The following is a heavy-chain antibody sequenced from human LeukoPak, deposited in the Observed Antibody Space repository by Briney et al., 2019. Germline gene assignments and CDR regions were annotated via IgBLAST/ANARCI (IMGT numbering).Heavy chain of an antibody. J-gene: IGHJ4*02. CDR2: IHYSGST. CDR1: GGSIKTYY. V-gene: IGHV4-59*01. Sequence: PSETLSLTCSVSGGSIKTYYWTWIRQPPGKGREWIGYIHYSGSTDSNPSLMGRVTISLDTSKSQFSLELRSVTAADTAVYYCVRDQSEFDSWGQGTVVTVSS. CDR3: VRDQSEFDS.